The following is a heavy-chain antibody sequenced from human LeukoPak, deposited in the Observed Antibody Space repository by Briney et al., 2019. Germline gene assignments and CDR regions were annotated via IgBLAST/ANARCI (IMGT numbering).Heavy chain of an antibody. J-gene: IGHJ4*02. CDR3: ARWYSSSWAFYY. CDR1: GGTISSYY. V-gene: IGHV4-59*08. CDR2: IHYSGST. Sequence: SETLSLTCNVFGGTISSYYWNGFRQPPGKGLEWIGYIHYSGSTKYNPSLKSRVTISVDTSKNQFSLKLSSVTAADTAVYYCARWYSSSWAFYYWGQGTLVTVSS. D-gene: IGHD6-13*01.